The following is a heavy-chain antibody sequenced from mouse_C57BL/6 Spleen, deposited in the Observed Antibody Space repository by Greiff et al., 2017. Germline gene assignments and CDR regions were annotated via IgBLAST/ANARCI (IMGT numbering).Heavy chain of an antibody. J-gene: IGHJ4*01. V-gene: IGHV1-9*01. CDR3: ARSEIYYGNYIYAMDY. CDR2: ILPGSGST. CDR1: GYTFTGYW. Sequence: QVQLQQSGAELMKPGASVKLSCKATGYTFTGYWIEWVKQRPGHGLEWIGEILPGSGSTNHKDKFKGKATFTAYTSSNTAYMQLSSLTTEDSAIYYCARSEIYYGNYIYAMDYWGQGTSVTVSS. D-gene: IGHD2-1*01.